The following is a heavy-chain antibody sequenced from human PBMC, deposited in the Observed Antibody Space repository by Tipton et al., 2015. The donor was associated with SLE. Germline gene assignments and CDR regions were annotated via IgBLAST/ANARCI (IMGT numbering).Heavy chain of an antibody. Sequence: LRLSCTVSGGSVSSSSYYWGWIRQPPGKGLEWIGNIYHSGNTYYNPSLKSRVTISVDTSKNQFSLNLSSVTAADTAVYYCAELEGLSYGYSFDYWGQGILVTVSS. V-gene: IGHV4-39*07. D-gene: IGHD5-18*01. CDR2: IYHSGNT. J-gene: IGHJ4*02. CDR1: GGSVSSSSYY. CDR3: AELEGLSYGYSFDY.